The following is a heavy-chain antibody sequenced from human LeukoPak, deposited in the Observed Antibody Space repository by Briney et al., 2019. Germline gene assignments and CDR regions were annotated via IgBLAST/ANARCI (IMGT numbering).Heavy chain of an antibody. CDR2: ISAYNGNT. V-gene: IGHV1-18*01. J-gene: IGHJ6*02. Sequence: ASVKVSCKASGYTFTSYGISWVRQAPGQGLEWMGWISAYNGNTNYALKLQGRVTMTTDTSTSTAYMELRSLRSDDTAVYYCAREIRGPSIAVAGTYYYYYGMDVWGQGTTVTVSS. CDR1: GYTFTSYG. D-gene: IGHD6-19*01. CDR3: AREIRGPSIAVAGTYYYYYGMDV.